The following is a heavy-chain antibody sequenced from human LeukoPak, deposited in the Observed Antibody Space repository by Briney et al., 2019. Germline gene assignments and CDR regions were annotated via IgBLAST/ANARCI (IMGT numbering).Heavy chain of an antibody. CDR1: GFTFSSYW. D-gene: IGHD1-26*01. J-gene: IGHJ1*01. V-gene: IGHV3-7*03. CDR2: IKQDGSEI. CDR3: ATSIVGLTYDEHFQH. Sequence: GGSLRLSCAASGFTFSSYWMSWVRQAPGKGLEWVANIKQDGSEILYVDSVKGRFTISRDNAKNSLYLQMNSLRAEDTAVYYCATSIVGLTYDEHFQHWGQGTLVTVSS.